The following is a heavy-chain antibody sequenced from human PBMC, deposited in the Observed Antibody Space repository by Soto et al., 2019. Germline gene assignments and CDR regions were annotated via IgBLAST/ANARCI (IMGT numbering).Heavy chain of an antibody. CDR2: INHSGST. J-gene: IGHJ5*02. CDR1: GGSFSGYY. Sequence: QVQLQQWGAGLLKPSETLSLTCAVYGGSFSGYYWSWIRQPPGKGLEWIGEINHSGSTNYNPSLKSRVTISXXTXKXXFSLKLSSVTAADTAVYYCARGRGRVTMVRGWFDPWGQGTLVTVSS. V-gene: IGHV4-34*01. CDR3: ARGRGRVTMVRGWFDP. D-gene: IGHD3-10*01.